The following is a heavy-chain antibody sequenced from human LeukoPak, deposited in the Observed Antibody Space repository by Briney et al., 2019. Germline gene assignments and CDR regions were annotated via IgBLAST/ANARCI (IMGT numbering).Heavy chain of an antibody. V-gene: IGHV4-59*11. D-gene: IGHD2-2*01. CDR2: IYYSGST. CDR3: ARRYCSSTSCYGYNWFDP. CDR1: GGSISSHY. Sequence: ASETLSLTCTASGGSISSHYWSWIRQPPGKGLEWIGYIYYSGSTNYNPSLKSRVTISVDTSKNQFSLKLSSVTAADTAVYYCARRYCSSTSCYGYNWFDPWGQGTLVTVSS. J-gene: IGHJ5*02.